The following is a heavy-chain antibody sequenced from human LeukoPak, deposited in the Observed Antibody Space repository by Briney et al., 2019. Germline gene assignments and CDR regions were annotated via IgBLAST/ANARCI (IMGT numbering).Heavy chain of an antibody. J-gene: IGHJ4*02. Sequence: GRSLRLSCAASGFTFSSYGMHWVRQAPGKGLEWVAVIWYDGSNKYYADSVKGRFTISRDNSKNTLYLQMNSLRAEDTAVYYCAKTKYSSSLAAAGPFDYWGQGTLATVSS. V-gene: IGHV3-33*06. CDR3: AKTKYSSSLAAAGPFDY. D-gene: IGHD6-6*01. CDR1: GFTFSSYG. CDR2: IWYDGSNK.